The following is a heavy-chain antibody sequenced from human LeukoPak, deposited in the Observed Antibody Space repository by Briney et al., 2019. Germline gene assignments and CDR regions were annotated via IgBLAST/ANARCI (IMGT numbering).Heavy chain of an antibody. J-gene: IGHJ6*03. D-gene: IGHD6-6*01. V-gene: IGHV3-48*01. CDR1: GFSFRDFG. CDR3: ARGYSTSSYSHYYYYMDV. Sequence: GGPLRLSCAASGFSFRDFGMNWVRQAPGKGLQWLSYISSSGSTLFYADSAKGRFTISRDNVNNSLYLQMNSLGVDDMGVYYCARGYSTSSYSHYYYYMDVWGKGTTVAVSS. CDR2: ISSSGSTL.